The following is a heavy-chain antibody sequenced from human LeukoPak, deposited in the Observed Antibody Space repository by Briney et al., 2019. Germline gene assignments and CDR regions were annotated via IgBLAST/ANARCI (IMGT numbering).Heavy chain of an antibody. CDR3: ARVPYGDHAFDM. CDR2: IYSGGTT. Sequence: GGSLRLSCAASGFTVSSNYMSWVRQAPGKGLEWVPVIYSGGTTYYADSVKGRFTISRDNSKNTVYLLMNNLRAEDTAVYYCARVPYGDHAFDMWGQGTMVTVSS. D-gene: IGHD4-17*01. CDR1: GFTVSSNY. V-gene: IGHV3-53*01. J-gene: IGHJ3*02.